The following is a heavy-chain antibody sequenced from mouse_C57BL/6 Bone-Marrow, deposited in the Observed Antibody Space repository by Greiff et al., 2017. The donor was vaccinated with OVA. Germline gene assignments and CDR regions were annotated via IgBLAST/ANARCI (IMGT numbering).Heavy chain of an antibody. D-gene: IGHD4-1*01. CDR2: IYPGSGNT. V-gene: IGHV1-76*01. CDR3: ARRLGPFDY. J-gene: IGHJ2*01. Sequence: VQLQQSGAELVRPGASVKLSCKASGYTFTDYYINWVKQRPGQGLEWIARIYPGSGNTYYNEKFKGKATLTAEKSSSTAYMQLSSLTSEDSAVYFCARRLGPFDYWGQGTTLTVSS. CDR1: GYTFTDYY.